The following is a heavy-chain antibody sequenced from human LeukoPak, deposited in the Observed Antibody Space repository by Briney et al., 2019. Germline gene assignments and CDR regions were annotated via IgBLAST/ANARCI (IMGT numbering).Heavy chain of an antibody. J-gene: IGHJ4*02. Sequence: GGSLRPSCAASGFSLTDYAMTWVRQAPGKGLEWVSAILPSGGRTYYADSVKGRFTISRDNSENTLYLHMSSLRAEDTAIYYCARDPNIKTSVTTGWEYWGQGTLVTVSS. V-gene: IGHV3-23*01. CDR3: ARDPNIKTSVTTGWEY. CDR2: ILPSGGRT. D-gene: IGHD4-17*01. CDR1: GFSLTDYA.